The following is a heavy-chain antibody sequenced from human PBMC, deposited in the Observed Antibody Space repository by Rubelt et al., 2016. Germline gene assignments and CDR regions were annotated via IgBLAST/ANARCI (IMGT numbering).Heavy chain of an antibody. CDR1: GFTFSSYW. J-gene: IGHJ4*02. Sequence: GGSLRLSCAASGFTFSSYWMNWVRQAPGKGPEWVATIKQDGSEEYYVESVKGGFTISRDNAKKALSLQMNGLRAEDTALYYVARGLFYDFYRGLDYWGQGTRVTVSS. D-gene: IGHD3-3*01. CDR2: IKQDGSEE. CDR3: ARGLFYDFYRGLDY. V-gene: IGHV3-7*04.